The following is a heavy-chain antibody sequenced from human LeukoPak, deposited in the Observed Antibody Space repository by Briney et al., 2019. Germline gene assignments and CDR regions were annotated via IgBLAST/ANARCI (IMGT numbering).Heavy chain of an antibody. D-gene: IGHD1-7*01. CDR2: ITSGLTT. CDR3: AKDYPDLTPPTTTLGPFFDV. CDR1: GFIFPDYG. J-gene: IGHJ4*02. V-gene: IGHV3-23*01. Sequence: PGGSLRLSCAASGFIFPDYGIQWVRQAPGKGLDWVSTITSGLTTYYAGSVKGRFTISRDNSRNTVYLQMYGLRADDTALYFCAKDYPDLTPPTTTLGPFFDVWGPGTLVTVSS.